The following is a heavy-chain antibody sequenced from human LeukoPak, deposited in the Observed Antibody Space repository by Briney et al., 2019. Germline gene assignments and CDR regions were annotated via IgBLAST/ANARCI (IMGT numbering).Heavy chain of an antibody. CDR1: GFSFSSYA. J-gene: IGHJ4*02. V-gene: IGHV3-23*01. Sequence: RGCLRLSCVPSGFSFSSYAMSWVRQAPGRGLEWVAAIIGRGGRTYYADSVKGRFTISRDNSKNTLYLQMNSLRAEDTAVYYCANGGDRGYIVVVPAAMPVYWGQGTLVTVSS. CDR2: IIGRGGRT. CDR3: ANGGDRGYIVVVPAAMPVY. D-gene: IGHD2-2*01.